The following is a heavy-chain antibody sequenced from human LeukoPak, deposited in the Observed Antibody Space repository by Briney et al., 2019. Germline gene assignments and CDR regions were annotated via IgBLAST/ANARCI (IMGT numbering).Heavy chain of an antibody. D-gene: IGHD6-19*01. Sequence: ASVKVSCKASGYTFTSYDINWVRQATGQGLEWMGWMNPNSGNTGYAQKFQGRVTMTRNTSISTAYMELSSLRPEDTAVYYCARGESYSSGQDYWGQGTLVTVSS. CDR3: ARGESYSSGQDY. V-gene: IGHV1-8*01. J-gene: IGHJ4*02. CDR1: GYTFTSYD. CDR2: MNPNSGNT.